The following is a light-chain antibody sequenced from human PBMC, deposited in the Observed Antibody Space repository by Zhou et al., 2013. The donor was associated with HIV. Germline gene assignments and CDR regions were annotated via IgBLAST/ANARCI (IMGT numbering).Light chain of an antibody. Sequence: AIRMTQSPSSFSASTGDRVTITCRASQGISSYLAWYQQKPGKAPKLLIYAASTLQSGVPSRFSGSGSGTDFTLTISSLQPEDFATYYCQQSYSTLWTFGQGTKVEIK. CDR1: QGISSY. J-gene: IGKJ1*01. V-gene: IGKV1-8*01. CDR3: QQSYSTLWT. CDR2: AAS.